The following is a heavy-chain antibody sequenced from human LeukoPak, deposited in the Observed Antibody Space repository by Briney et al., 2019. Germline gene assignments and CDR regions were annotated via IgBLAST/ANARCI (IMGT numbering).Heavy chain of an antibody. CDR1: GYTLTELS. CDR2: FDPEDGET. D-gene: IGHD6-6*01. V-gene: IGHV1-24*01. Sequence: ASVTVSCKVSGYTLTELSMHWVRQAPGKGLEWMGGFDPEDGETIYAQKFQGRVTMTEDTSTDTAYMELNSLRAEDTAVYYCAKDSRYSSSSGSNYWGQGTLVTVSS. CDR3: AKDSRYSSSSGSNY. J-gene: IGHJ4*02.